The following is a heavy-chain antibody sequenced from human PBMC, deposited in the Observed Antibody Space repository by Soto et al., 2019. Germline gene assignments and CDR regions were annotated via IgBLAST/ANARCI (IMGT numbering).Heavy chain of an antibody. Sequence: QVQLVKSGAEVKKPGSSVKVSCMASGGTFSSYTISWVRQAPGQGLEWRGRIIPILGIANYAQKFQGRVTITADKSTSTAYMELSSLGPEDTAVYYCARDRGYCSGGSSPRLYYYYYMDVWGKGTTVTVSS. D-gene: IGHD2-15*01. V-gene: IGHV1-69*08. J-gene: IGHJ6*03. CDR1: GGTFSSYT. CDR3: ARDRGYCSGGSSPRLYYYYYMDV. CDR2: IIPILGIA.